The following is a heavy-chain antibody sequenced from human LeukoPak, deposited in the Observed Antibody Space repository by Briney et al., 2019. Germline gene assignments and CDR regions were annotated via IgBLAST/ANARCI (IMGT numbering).Heavy chain of an antibody. CDR2: VDYTGIT. J-gene: IGHJ4*02. V-gene: IGHV4-39*01. Sequence: PSETLSLTCTVSGGSISSSGYYWGWIRQPPGKGLEWIGSVDYTGITSHSPSLKSRVTISVDTSKNQFSLKVSSVSAADTGVYYCTRRPRMTMVTVWGQGTLVTVSS. CDR1: GGSISSSGYY. D-gene: IGHD4-17*01. CDR3: TRRPRMTMVTV.